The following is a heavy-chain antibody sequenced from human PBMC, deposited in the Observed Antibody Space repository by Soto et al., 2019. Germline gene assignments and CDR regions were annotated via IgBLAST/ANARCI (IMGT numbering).Heavy chain of an antibody. V-gene: IGHV4-39*02. CDR2: VYYSGSA. CDR3: ARRPLVRGIIPYYFDY. Sequence: QLQLLESGPGLVKPSETLSLTCTVSGGSVSNNSYYWGWIRQPPGKRLEWIGSVYYSGSAYYNPSLTSRPTISVDTSMNHFSLKLSSVTAADTAIYYCARRPLVRGIIPYYFDYWGQGTLVTVSS. CDR1: GGSVSNNSYY. D-gene: IGHD3-10*01. J-gene: IGHJ4*02.